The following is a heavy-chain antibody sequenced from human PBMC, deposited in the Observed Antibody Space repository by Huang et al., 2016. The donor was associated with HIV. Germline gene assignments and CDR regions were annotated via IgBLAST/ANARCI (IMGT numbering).Heavy chain of an antibody. D-gene: IGHD2-15*01. CDR3: AKESRWYSDLDN. J-gene: IGHJ4*02. V-gene: IGHV3-30*18. CDR1: GFTFSNFG. Sequence: QVQLVESGGGVVQPGRSLRLSCAASGFTFSNFGMHWVRQAPGKGLEWVAVISYDGRNDYCSESVKGRFTISRDNPMDTLYLQMNSLRPDDTAVYYCAKESRWYSDLDNWGQGTLVTVSS. CDR2: ISYDGRND.